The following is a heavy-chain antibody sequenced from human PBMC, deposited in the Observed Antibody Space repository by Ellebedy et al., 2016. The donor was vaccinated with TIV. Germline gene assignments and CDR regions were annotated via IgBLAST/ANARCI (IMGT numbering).Heavy chain of an antibody. J-gene: IGHJ3*02. CDR3: ARSLGYFYDITDSLTSDAFDI. Sequence: GGSLRLSCAASGFIFNKYWMSWVRQAPGKGLEWVANIKQDGSDKYYVESVEGRFIISRDNAKKSLYLQMSSLRAEDTAVYFCARSLGYFYDITDSLTSDAFDIWGPGTMVTVSS. CDR2: IKQDGSDK. D-gene: IGHD3-22*01. V-gene: IGHV3-7*03. CDR1: GFIFNKYW.